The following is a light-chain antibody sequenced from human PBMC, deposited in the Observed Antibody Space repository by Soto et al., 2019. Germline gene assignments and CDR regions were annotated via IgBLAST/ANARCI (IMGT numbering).Light chain of an antibody. CDR1: QTVSNF. V-gene: IGKV3-20*01. Sequence: EIVLTQSPATLSLSPEEGATLSCRASQTVSNFLAWYQQKPGQAPRLLIYGASNRATGIPDRFSGSGSGTDFTLTISRLEPEDLAVYSCQQYANAPFTFGPGTKVDIK. J-gene: IGKJ3*01. CDR3: QQYANAPFT. CDR2: GAS.